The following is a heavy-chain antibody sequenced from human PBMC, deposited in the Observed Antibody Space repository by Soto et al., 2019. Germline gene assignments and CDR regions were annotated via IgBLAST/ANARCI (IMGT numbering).Heavy chain of an antibody. D-gene: IGHD1-7*01. CDR1: GFSLTTYGVG. V-gene: IGHV2-5*02. CDR3: AHRLTLNSDWNYGRFDY. CDR2: IYWDDDK. Sequence: QITLMESGPTLVKPTQPLTLTCTFSGFSLTTYGVGVGRVRQPPGKALEWLALIYWDDDKRYSPSLKSRLTITKDTSKNHVVLTMTNMDPVDTATYYCAHRLTLNSDWNYGRFDYWGQGTLVTVSS. J-gene: IGHJ4*02.